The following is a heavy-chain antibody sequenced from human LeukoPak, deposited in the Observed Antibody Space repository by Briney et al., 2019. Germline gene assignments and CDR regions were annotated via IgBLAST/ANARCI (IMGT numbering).Heavy chain of an antibody. CDR1: GGSISSSSYY. CDR3: ARRLRFLEWLFMDV. CDR2: IYYSGST. Sequence: SETLSLTCTVSGGSISSSSYYWGWIRQPPGKGLEWIGSIYYSGSTYYNPSLKSRVTISVERSKNQFSLKLSSVTAADTAGYCCARRLRFLEWLFMDVWGKGTTVTVSS. J-gene: IGHJ6*03. V-gene: IGHV4-39*07. D-gene: IGHD3-3*01.